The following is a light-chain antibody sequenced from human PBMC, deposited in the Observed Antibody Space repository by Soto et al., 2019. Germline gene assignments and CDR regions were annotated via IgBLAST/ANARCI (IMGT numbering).Light chain of an antibody. V-gene: IGLV2-14*01. CDR2: DVS. CDR1: SSDVGGYNY. CDR3: SSYARSSTRV. J-gene: IGLJ2*01. Sequence: QSALTQPASVSGSPGQSITISCTGTSSDVGGYNYVSWYQQHPGKAPKLMIYDVSNRPSGDSNRFSGSKSRKPASLTISGLQAEDEAHYFCSSYARSSTRVFGRGIQLTVL.